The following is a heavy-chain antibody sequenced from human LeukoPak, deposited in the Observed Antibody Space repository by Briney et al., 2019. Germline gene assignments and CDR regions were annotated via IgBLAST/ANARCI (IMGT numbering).Heavy chain of an antibody. CDR2: IPYDGSNK. V-gene: IGHV3-30*19. J-gene: IGHJ4*02. D-gene: IGHD5-18*01. CDR1: GFTFSRYG. CDR3: ARDSTWIQDF. Sequence: GGSLRLSWAVSGFTFSRYGMHWVRQAPGKGLEWVAVIPYDGSNKYYADSVKGRITISRDNSKNTVYLQMNSLRGEDTAVYYCARDSTWIQDFWGQGTLVTVSS.